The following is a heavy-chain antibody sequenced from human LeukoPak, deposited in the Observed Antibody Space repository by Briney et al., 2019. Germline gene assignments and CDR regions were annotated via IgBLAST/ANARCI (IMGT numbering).Heavy chain of an antibody. CDR3: ARDSPMGTYYYDSSGPKERYFDL. CDR2: ISSSSSTI. D-gene: IGHD3-22*01. V-gene: IGHV3-48*04. Sequence: GGSLRLSCAASGFTFSSYSMNWVRQAPGKGLEWVSYISSSSSTIYYADSVKGRFTISRDNAKNSLYLQMNSLRAEDTAVYYCARDSPMGTYYYDSSGPKERYFDLWGRGTLVTVSS. CDR1: GFTFSSYS. J-gene: IGHJ2*01.